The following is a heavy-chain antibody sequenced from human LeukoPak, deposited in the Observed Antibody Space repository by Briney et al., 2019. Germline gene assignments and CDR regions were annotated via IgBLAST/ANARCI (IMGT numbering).Heavy chain of an antibody. CDR1: GLTFSSDA. V-gene: IGHV3-23*01. J-gene: IGHJ4*02. Sequence: GSLRLSCTSSGLTFSSDAMTWVRQAPGKGLEWVSSISGSGDGTYYADSVKGRFTISRDNSKNTLYLQMNSLRAEDTAVYYCARVDGGAGFDYWGQGTLVTVSS. CDR3: ARVDGGAGFDY. CDR2: ISGSGDGT. D-gene: IGHD1-26*01.